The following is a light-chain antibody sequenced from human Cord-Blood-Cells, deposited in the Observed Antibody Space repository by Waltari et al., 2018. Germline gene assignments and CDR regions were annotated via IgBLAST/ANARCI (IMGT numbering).Light chain of an antibody. CDR1: RSAVGSYKL. CDR2: EGS. CDR3: CSYAGSVV. J-gene: IGLJ2*01. V-gene: IGLV2-23*01. Sequence: QSALTQPASVSGSPGQSITISCTGTRSAVGSYKLASWYQQHPGKAPKPMIYEGSKRPSGVSNRFSGSKSGNTASLTISGLQAEDEADYYCCSYAGSVVFGGGTKLTVL.